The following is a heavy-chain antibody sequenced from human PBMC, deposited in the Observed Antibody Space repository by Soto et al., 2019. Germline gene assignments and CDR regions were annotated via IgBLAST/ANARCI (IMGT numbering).Heavy chain of an antibody. CDR1: GFTFSRFA. Sequence: GGALRLSCAGSGFTFSRFAMSWVRQVPGKGLEWVSGISGSGDSTYYAASVKGRFSISRDNSKNTLYLQMNSLRAEDTAVYYCAKERYVLDYWGQGTQVTVSS. D-gene: IGHD5-12*01. J-gene: IGHJ4*02. V-gene: IGHV3-23*01. CDR2: ISGSGDST. CDR3: AKERYVLDY.